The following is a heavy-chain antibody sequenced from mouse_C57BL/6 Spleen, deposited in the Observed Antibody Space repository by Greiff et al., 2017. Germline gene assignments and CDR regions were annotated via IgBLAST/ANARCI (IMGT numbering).Heavy chain of an antibody. J-gene: IGHJ4*01. CDR1: GFSLTSYG. CDR2: IWSDGST. Sequence: VKLKESGPGLVAPSQRLSITCTVSGFSLTSYGVHWVRQPPGKGLEWLVVIWSDGSTTSNSALKSRLSISKDNSNSQVFVKMNSLQTDDTAMYYCARHQDYINYAMDYWGQGTSVTVAS. CDR3: ARHQDYINYAMDY. V-gene: IGHV2-6-1*01. D-gene: IGHD2-12*01.